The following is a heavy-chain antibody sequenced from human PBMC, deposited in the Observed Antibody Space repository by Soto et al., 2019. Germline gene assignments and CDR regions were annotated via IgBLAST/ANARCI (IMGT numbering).Heavy chain of an antibody. CDR2: IYHSGST. CDR1: GGSIRSGGYS. CDR3: ARVPDY. Sequence: QLQLQESGSGLVKPSQTLSLTCAVSGGSIRSGGYSWSWIRQPPGKGLDWIGYIYHSGSTYYNPSLKSRGTISVDRSNNPFSLKLSSVTAADTAGYYCARVPDYWGQGTLVTVSS. D-gene: IGHD2-2*01. V-gene: IGHV4-30-2*01. J-gene: IGHJ4*02.